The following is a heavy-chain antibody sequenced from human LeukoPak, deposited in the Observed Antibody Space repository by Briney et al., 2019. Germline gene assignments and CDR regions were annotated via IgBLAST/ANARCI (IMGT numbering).Heavy chain of an antibody. J-gene: IGHJ4*02. CDR3: ARVEWELPSPGV. D-gene: IGHD1-26*01. CDR1: GGSISSYY. V-gene: IGHV4-59*01. CDR2: IYYTGST. Sequence: SETLSLTCTVSGGSISSYYWSWIRQPPGKGLEWIGCIYYTGSTNYNPSLKSRVTISVDTSKNQVSLKPSSVTAADTAVYYCARVEWELPSPGVWGQGTLVTVSS.